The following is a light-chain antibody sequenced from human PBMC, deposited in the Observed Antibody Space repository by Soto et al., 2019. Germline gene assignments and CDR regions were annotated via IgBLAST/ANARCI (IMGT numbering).Light chain of an antibody. J-gene: IGKJ1*01. CDR3: QQYGSSPIT. V-gene: IGKV3-20*01. Sequence: EIVLTQSPGTLSLSPGERATLSCRASQSVSSSYLAWYQQKPGQAPSLLINGASSRATGVPDRFSGSGSGTDFTLTITRLEPEDFAVYYCQQYGSSPITFGQGTKVDIK. CDR1: QSVSSSY. CDR2: GAS.